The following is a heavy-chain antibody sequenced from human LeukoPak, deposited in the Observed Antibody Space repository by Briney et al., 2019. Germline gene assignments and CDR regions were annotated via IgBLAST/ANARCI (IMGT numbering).Heavy chain of an antibody. CDR2: IYYSGST. J-gene: IGHJ5*02. CDR3: AMGYGSGSYFWFDP. D-gene: IGHD3-10*01. Sequence: SETLSLTCTVSGGSISSSSYYWGWIRQPPGKGLEWIGSIYYSGSTNYNPSLKSRVTISVDTSKNQFSLKLSSVTAADTAVYYCAMGYGSGSYFWFDPWGQGTLVTVSS. V-gene: IGHV4-39*07. CDR1: GGSISSSSYY.